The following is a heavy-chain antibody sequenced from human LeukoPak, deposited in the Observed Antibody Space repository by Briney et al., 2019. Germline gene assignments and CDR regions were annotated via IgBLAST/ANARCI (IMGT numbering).Heavy chain of an antibody. D-gene: IGHD4-23*01. Sequence: GGSLRLSCAASGFTFSSYSMNWVRQAPGKGLVWVSGTNTDGSSTMYADSVKGRFTIARDNAKNTLYLQMNSLRAEDTAVYYCYGANAEHWGQGTLVTVSS. CDR3: YGANAEH. CDR1: GFTFSSYS. CDR2: TNTDGSST. V-gene: IGHV3-74*03. J-gene: IGHJ1*01.